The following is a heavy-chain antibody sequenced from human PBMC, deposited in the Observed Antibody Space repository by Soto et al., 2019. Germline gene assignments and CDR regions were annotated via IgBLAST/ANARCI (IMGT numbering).Heavy chain of an antibody. J-gene: IGHJ6*02. V-gene: IGHV1-46*01. CDR3: ARPPVGSSWSIREGYYYGMDV. CDR1: GYTFTSYY. CDR2: INPSGGST. D-gene: IGHD6-13*01. Sequence: QVQLVQSGAEVKKPGASVKVSCKASGYTFTSYYMHWVRQAPGQGLEWMGIINPSGGSTSYAQKCQGRVTMTRDTSTSTVYMELSSLRSEDTAVYYCARPPVGSSWSIREGYYYGMDVWGQGTTVTVSS.